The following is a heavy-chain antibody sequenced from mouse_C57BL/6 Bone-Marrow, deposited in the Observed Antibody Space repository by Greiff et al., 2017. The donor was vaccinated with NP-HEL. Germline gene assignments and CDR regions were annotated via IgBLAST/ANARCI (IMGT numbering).Heavy chain of an antibody. Sequence: QVHVKQSGAELVKPGASVKLSCKASGYTFTSYWMHWVKQRPGRGLEWIGRIDPNSGGTKYNEKFKSKATLTVDKPSSTAYMQLSSLTSEDSAVYYCAREGGISYYYGSSKFAYWGQGTLVTVSA. D-gene: IGHD1-1*01. V-gene: IGHV1-72*01. CDR2: IDPNSGGT. CDR3: AREGGISYYYGSSKFAY. CDR1: GYTFTSYW. J-gene: IGHJ3*01.